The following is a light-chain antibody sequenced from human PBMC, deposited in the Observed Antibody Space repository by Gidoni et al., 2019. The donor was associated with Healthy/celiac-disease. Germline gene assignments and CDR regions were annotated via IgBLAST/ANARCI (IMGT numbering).Light chain of an antibody. CDR2: AAS. J-gene: IGKJ4*01. CDR3: QQSYSTRLT. V-gene: IGKV1-39*01. Sequence: DLQMTRSPSSLSASVGDRVTITCRASQSISSYLNWYQQKPGKAPKLLIYAASSLQSGVPSRFSGSGSGTDFTLTISSLQPEDFATYYCQQSYSTRLTFGGGTKVEIK. CDR1: QSISSY.